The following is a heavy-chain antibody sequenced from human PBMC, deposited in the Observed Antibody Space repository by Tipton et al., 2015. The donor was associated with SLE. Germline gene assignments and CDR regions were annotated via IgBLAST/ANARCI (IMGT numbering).Heavy chain of an antibody. Sequence: TLSLTCTVSGGSISSYYWSWIRQPPGKGLEWIGYIYYSGSTNYNPSLKSRVTISVDTSKNQFSLKLSSVTAADTAAYYCARDLTEQGGMDVWGQGTTVTVSS. J-gene: IGHJ6*02. V-gene: IGHV4-59*01. CDR3: ARDLTEQGGMDV. CDR2: IYYSGST. CDR1: GGSISSYY. D-gene: IGHD1-26*01.